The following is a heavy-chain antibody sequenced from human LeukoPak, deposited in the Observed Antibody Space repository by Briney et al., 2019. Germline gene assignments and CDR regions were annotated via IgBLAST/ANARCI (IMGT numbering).Heavy chain of an antibody. V-gene: IGHV4-39*01. CDR1: GVSISNTGYY. J-gene: IGHJ4*02. Sequence: SETLSLTCTVSGVSISNTGYYWGWVRQPPGRGLEWIGTIFYSGSAYYSPSLRRRVSMSLDTSKNQFSLNLNSVTAADTALYFCAGFYGSVTYTYFDSWGQGTLVTVSS. D-gene: IGHD3-10*01. CDR2: IFYSGSA. CDR3: AGFYGSVTYTYFDS.